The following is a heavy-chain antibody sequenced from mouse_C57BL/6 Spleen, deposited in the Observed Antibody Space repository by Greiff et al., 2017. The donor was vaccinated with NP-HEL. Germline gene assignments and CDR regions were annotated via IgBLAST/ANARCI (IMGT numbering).Heavy chain of an antibody. V-gene: IGHV1-64*01. Sequence: QVQLQQPGAELVKPGASVKLSCKASGYTFTSYWMHWVKQRPGQGLEWIGMIHPNSGSTNYNEKFKSKATLTVDKSSSTAYMQLSSLTSEDSAVYYCARFGDYDGWFAYWGQGTLVTVSA. CDR3: ARFGDYDGWFAY. D-gene: IGHD2-4*01. J-gene: IGHJ3*01. CDR2: IHPNSGST. CDR1: GYTFTSYW.